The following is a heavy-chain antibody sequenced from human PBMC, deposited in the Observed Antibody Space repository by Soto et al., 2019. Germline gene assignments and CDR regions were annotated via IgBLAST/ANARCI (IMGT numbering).Heavy chain of an antibody. V-gene: IGHV4-4*02. CDR3: ATRDTGRVY. J-gene: IGHJ4*02. D-gene: IGHD5-18*01. Sequence: QVQLQESGPGLVKPSGTLSLTCAVSGVSIDSHDWWTWVRQPPGKGLEWIGESHQSGNTNYNSSLGSRVTISLDKSRNHFSLQLDSVTVADTAVYYCATRDTGRVYWGQGTLVTVSS. CDR2: SHQSGNT. CDR1: GVSIDSHDW.